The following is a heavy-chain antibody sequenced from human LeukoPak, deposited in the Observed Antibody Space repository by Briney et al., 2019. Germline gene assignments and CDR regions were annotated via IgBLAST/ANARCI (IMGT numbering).Heavy chain of an antibody. J-gene: IGHJ3*02. Sequence: GGSLRLSCAASGLTFSNYTMHWVRQAPGKGLEYVSAISSNGDSTFYANSVKGRFTISRDNSKNTLYLQMGSLRADDMGVYYCARVESSGSRAYDIWGQGTMVTVSS. CDR2: ISSNGDST. CDR1: GLTFSNYT. D-gene: IGHD6-19*01. V-gene: IGHV3-64*01. CDR3: ARVESSGSRAYDI.